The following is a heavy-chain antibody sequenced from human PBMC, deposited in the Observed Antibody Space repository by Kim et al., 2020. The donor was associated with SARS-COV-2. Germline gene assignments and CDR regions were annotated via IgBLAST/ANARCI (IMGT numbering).Heavy chain of an antibody. Sequence: ASVKVSCKASGYTFTSYDINWVRQATGQGLEWMGWMNPNSGNTGYAQKFQGRVTMTRNTSISTAYMELSSLRSEDTAVYYCARVKAMVRGVMRGRYGMDVWGQGTTVTVSS. CDR2: MNPNSGNT. D-gene: IGHD3-10*01. CDR1: GYTFTSYD. J-gene: IGHJ6*02. CDR3: ARVKAMVRGVMRGRYGMDV. V-gene: IGHV1-8*01.